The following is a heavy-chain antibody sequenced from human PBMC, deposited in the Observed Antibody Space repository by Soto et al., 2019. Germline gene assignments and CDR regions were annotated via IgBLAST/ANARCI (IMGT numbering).Heavy chain of an antibody. CDR2: INPNSGGT. CDR1: GYTFTGYY. CDR3: ARAPSIAGDPDYYYGMDV. V-gene: IGHV1-2*04. Sequence: ASVKVSCKASGYTFTGYYMHWVRQAPGQGLEWMGWINPNSGGTNYAQKFQGWVTMTRDTSISTAYMELSRLRSDDTAVYYCARAPSIAGDPDYYYGMDVWGQGTKVTGSS. J-gene: IGHJ6*02. D-gene: IGHD6-6*01.